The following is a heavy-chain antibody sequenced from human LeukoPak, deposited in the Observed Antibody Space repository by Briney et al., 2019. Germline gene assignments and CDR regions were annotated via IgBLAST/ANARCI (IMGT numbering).Heavy chain of an antibody. CDR3: ASRKSIVGAAGDAFDI. D-gene: IGHD1-26*01. V-gene: IGHV1-2*06. CDR1: VYTFTGYY. CDR2: INPNRGGT. Sequence: ASVKVSCKASVYTFTGYYMQWVRQAPGPGIEWMGRINPNRGGTNYAQKFQGRVTMTRDTSISTAYMELSRLRSDDTAVYYCASRKSIVGAAGDAFDIWGQGTMVTVSS. J-gene: IGHJ3*02.